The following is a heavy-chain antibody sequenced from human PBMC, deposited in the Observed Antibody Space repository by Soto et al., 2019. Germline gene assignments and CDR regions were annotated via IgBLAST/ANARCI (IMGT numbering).Heavy chain of an antibody. CDR2: IGWDDDK. CDR3: ARIVAARPDYYYYYMDV. D-gene: IGHD6-6*01. Sequence: SGPTLVNPTQTLTLTCTFSGFSLSTSGMCVSWIRQPPGKALEWLARIGWDDDKYYSTSLKTRLTISKDTSKNQVALTMTNMDPVDTATYYCARIVAARPDYYYYYMDVWGKGTTVTVSS. CDR1: GFSLSTSGMC. V-gene: IGHV2-70*11. J-gene: IGHJ6*03.